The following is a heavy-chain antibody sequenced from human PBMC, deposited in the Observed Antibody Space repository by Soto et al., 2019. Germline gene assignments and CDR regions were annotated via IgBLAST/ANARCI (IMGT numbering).Heavy chain of an antibody. CDR3: ARAYNWNSAYFDY. CDR1: GFTFSSYW. V-gene: IGHV3-7*01. J-gene: IGHJ4*02. D-gene: IGHD1-7*01. Sequence: GGSLRLSCAASGFTFSSYWMSWVRQAPGKGLEWVANIKQDGSEKYYVDSVKGRFTISRDNSKNTLYLQMNSLRAEDTAVYYCARAYNWNSAYFDYWGQGTLVTVSS. CDR2: IKQDGSEK.